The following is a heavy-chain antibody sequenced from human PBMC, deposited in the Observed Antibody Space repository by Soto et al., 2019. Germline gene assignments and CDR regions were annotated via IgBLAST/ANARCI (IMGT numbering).Heavy chain of an antibody. CDR1: GGSISDDSY. Sequence: SETLSLTCTVAGGSISDDSYWSWIRQTPGKGLEWIGYIYHTGNTYYNPSLRSRVSISVDKSKSQFSLKLISVTAADTAVYFCARDEYQLLSSVSWFDSWGQGTLVTVSS. D-gene: IGHD2-2*01. CDR2: IYHTGNT. V-gene: IGHV4-30-4*01. J-gene: IGHJ5*01. CDR3: ARDEYQLLSSVSWFDS.